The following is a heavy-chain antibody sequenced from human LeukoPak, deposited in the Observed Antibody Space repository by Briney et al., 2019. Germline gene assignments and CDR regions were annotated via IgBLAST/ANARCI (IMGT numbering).Heavy chain of an antibody. D-gene: IGHD3-16*01. CDR3: ARRGSGSGGDFDY. Sequence: PSETLSLTCTVSGGSISASSYYWGWIRQPPGKGLEWIATIYYSGTTYYNPSLKSRVTISVDTSKNQFSLNLSSVTAADTAVYYWARRGSGSGGDFDYGGQGTLVTVS. CDR1: GGSISASSYY. CDR2: IYYSGTT. V-gene: IGHV4-39*01. J-gene: IGHJ4*02.